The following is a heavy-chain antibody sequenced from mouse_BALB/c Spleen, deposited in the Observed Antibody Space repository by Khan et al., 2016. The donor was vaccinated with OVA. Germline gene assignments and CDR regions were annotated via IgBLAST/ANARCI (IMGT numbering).Heavy chain of an antibody. CDR3: ARGNYYGYDFDY. CDR2: ISYSGVT. V-gene: IGHV3-2*02. J-gene: IGHJ2*01. D-gene: IGHD1-2*01. CDR1: GYSITSGYA. Sequence: VQLKESGPGLVKPSQSLSLTCTVTGYSITSGYAWNWIRQFPGNKLEWMGYISYSGVTCYTPSLKSRISITRNTSKNQFFLQLNSLTTKETATYDCARGNYYGYDFDYWGQGTTLTVSS.